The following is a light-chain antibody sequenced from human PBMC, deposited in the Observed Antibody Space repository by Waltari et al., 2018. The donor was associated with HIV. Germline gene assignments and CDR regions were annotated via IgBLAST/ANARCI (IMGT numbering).Light chain of an antibody. CDR2: WAS. J-gene: IGKJ2*01. V-gene: IGKV4-1*01. Sequence: DIVMTQSPDSLAVSLGERATIHCKSSQKILYSSNNKNYLAWYQQKPGQPPKLLIYWASARESGVPGRFSGSGSVTDFTLTISSLQAEDVAVYYCQQYYSIPYTFGQGTKLEIK. CDR1: QKILYSSNNKNY. CDR3: QQYYSIPYT.